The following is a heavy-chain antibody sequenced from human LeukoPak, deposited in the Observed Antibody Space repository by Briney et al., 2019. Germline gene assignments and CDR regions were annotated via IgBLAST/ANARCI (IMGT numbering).Heavy chain of an antibody. V-gene: IGHV4-61*01. CDR1: GFSVTTDSYC. CDR3: ARDHLGSLDS. J-gene: IGHJ4*02. Sequence: SETLSLTCTVSGFSVTTDSYCWGWIRQPPGKGLEWIGYDYCGGNTNYDPSLKRRVTISVDTSKNQFSLTLTSVTAADTAVYFCARDHLGSLDSWGQGILVTVSS. D-gene: IGHD3-10*01. CDR2: DYCGGNT.